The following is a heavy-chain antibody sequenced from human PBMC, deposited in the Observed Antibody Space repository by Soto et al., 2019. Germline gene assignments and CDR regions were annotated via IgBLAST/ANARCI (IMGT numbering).Heavy chain of an antibody. V-gene: IGHV3-23*01. CDR3: ASRYPRGLGESLTMDYMDV. CDR2: ISGSGGST. J-gene: IGHJ6*03. CDR1: GFTFSSYA. D-gene: IGHD3-10*01. Sequence: PGGSLRLSCAASGFTFSSYAMSWVRQAPGKGLEWVSAISGSGGSTYYADSVKGRFTISRDNSKNTLYLQMNSLRAEDTAVYYCASRYPRGLGESLTMDYMDVWGKGTTVTVSS.